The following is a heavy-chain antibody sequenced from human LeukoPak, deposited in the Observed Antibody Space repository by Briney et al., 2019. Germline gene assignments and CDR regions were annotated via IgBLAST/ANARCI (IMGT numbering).Heavy chain of an antibody. V-gene: IGHV3-7*01. J-gene: IGHJ6*02. CDR3: AIGFGEDAHYYHAMVV. CDR1: GFTFSNYW. D-gene: IGHD3-10*01. CDR2: IKHDGSDK. Sequence: GGSLRLSCVASGFTFSNYWMTWVRQAPGKGLEWVANIKHDGSDKYYVDSVKGRFTISRDNARNSLFLQMNSLRAEDSAVYYCAIGFGEDAHYYHAMVVWGRGTTVTVSS.